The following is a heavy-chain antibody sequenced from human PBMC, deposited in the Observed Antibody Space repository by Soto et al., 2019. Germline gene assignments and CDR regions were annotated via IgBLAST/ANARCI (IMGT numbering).Heavy chain of an antibody. J-gene: IGHJ4*02. D-gene: IGHD3-22*01. CDR2: IYYSGST. V-gene: IGHV4-39*01. CDR3: ARHYYDSENFDY. Sequence: TSETLSLTCTVSGGSISSSSYYWGWIRQPPGKGLEWIGSIYYSGSTYYNPSLKSRVTISVDTSKNQFSLKLSSVTAADTAVYYCARHYYDSENFDYWGQGTLVTVSS. CDR1: GGSISSSSYY.